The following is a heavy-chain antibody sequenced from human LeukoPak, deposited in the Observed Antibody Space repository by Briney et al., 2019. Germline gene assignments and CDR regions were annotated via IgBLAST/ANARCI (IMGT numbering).Heavy chain of an antibody. D-gene: IGHD3-22*01. J-gene: IGHJ4*02. CDR1: GGTFSSYA. CDR2: IIPILGIA. V-gene: IGHV1-69*04. Sequence: SVKVSCKASGGTFSSYAISWVRQAPGQGLEWMGRIIPILGIANYAQKFQGRVTITADKSTSTAYMELSSLRSEDTAVYYCARNDYYDSSGLMDYWGQGTLVTVSS. CDR3: ARNDYYDSSGLMDY.